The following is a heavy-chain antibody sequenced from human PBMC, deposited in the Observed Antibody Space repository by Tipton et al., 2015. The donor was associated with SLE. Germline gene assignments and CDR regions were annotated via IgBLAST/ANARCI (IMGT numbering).Heavy chain of an antibody. D-gene: IGHD2-2*01. CDR2: ISSSSSYI. Sequence: SLRLSCAASGFTFSSYSMNWVRQAPGKGLEWVSSISSSSSYIYYADSVKGRFTISRDNAKNSLYLQMNSLRAEDTAVYYCARDRYCSSTSCDDWFDPWGQGTLVTVSS. CDR3: ARDRYCSSTSCDDWFDP. CDR1: GFTFSSYS. J-gene: IGHJ5*02. V-gene: IGHV3-21*01.